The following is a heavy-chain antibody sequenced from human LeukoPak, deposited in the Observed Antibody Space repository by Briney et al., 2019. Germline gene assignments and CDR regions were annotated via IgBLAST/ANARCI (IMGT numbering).Heavy chain of an antibody. Sequence: SGGSLRLSCAASGFTFSIHGMNWVRQAPGKGLEWVSSISNSGDYIYYIDSVKGRFTISRDNAKNSLYLQMNSLRAEDTAVYYCARDTAVSDFDSWGQGTLVTVSS. CDR2: ISNSGDYI. V-gene: IGHV3-21*01. CDR1: GFTFSIHG. J-gene: IGHJ4*02. D-gene: IGHD4-23*01. CDR3: ARDTAVSDFDS.